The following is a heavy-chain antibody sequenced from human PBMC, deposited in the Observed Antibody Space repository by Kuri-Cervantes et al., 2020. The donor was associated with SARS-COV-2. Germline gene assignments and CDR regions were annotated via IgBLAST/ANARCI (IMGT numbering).Heavy chain of an antibody. CDR2: IGTAGDT. Sequence: GGSLRLSCAASGFTFSGYDMHWVRQATGKGLEWVSAIGTAGDTYYPGSVKGRFTISRENAKNSLYLQMNSLRAEDTAVYYCARDSLRRNWNDDYYYYGMDVWGQGTMVTVAS. V-gene: IGHV3-13*01. CDR1: GFTFSGYD. CDR3: ARDSLRRNWNDDYYYYGMDV. J-gene: IGHJ6*02. D-gene: IGHD1-1*01.